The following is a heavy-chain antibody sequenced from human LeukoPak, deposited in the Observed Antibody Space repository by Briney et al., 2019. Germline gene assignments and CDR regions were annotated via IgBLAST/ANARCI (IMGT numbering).Heavy chain of an antibody. J-gene: IGHJ4*02. CDR3: ARNRDWAFDY. V-gene: IGHV3-7*02. D-gene: IGHD2-21*02. Sequence: GGSLRLSCAASGFTFSSYWMSWVRQAPGKGLEWVANIKLDGSETYCVDSVKGRFTFSRDNAKNSLYLQMNSLRVEDTAVYYCARNRDWAFDYWGQGSRVTVSS. CDR2: IKLDGSET. CDR1: GFTFSSYW.